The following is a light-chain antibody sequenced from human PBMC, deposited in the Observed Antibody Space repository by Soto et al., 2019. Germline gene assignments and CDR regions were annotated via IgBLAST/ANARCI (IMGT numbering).Light chain of an antibody. V-gene: IGLV2-14*03. CDR1: RNDFDGYDY. CDR2: DVY. Sequence: QSVLTQPASVSGFPGQAIGISCTGVRNDFDGYDYVSWNQQHPGQAPQLIIYDVYNRPSGVSHRFSGSKSVDTAFLTISGLQAEDEADYYCTSYTSSPPFYVFGTGTKVTVL. J-gene: IGLJ1*01. CDR3: TSYTSSPPFYV.